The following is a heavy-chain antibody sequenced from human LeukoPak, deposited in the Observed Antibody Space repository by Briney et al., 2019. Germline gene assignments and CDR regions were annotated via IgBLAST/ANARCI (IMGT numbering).Heavy chain of an antibody. CDR3: AKAGKTYYYGSGSYYKIGDWFDP. D-gene: IGHD3-10*01. Sequence: GRSLRLSCAASGFTFEDYAMYWVRQAPGKGLEWVSHISWNSDNINYADSVKGRFTVSRDNAKNSLYLQMNSLRPEDTALYYCAKAGKTYYYGSGSYYKIGDWFDPWGQGTLVTVSS. CDR2: ISWNSDNI. V-gene: IGHV3-9*01. J-gene: IGHJ5*02. CDR1: GFTFEDYA.